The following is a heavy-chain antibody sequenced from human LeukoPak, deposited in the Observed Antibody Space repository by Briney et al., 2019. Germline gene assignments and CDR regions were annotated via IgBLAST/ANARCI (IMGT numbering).Heavy chain of an antibody. CDR1: GYTFTDYF. V-gene: IGHV1-2*06. CDR2: INPDAGDT. Sequence: ASVKVSCKASGYTFTDYFMYWVRQAPGQGLEWMGRINPDAGDTNYAQTFQCRITMTRDTSISTAYMELSSLKSDDTAVYYCARLSTATRHWLAASDIWGQGTVVTVSS. D-gene: IGHD6-19*01. J-gene: IGHJ3*02. CDR3: ARLSTATRHWLAASDI.